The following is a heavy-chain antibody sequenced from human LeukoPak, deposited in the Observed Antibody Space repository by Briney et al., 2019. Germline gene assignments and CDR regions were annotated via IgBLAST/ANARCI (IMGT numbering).Heavy chain of an antibody. CDR1: GFTFSIYW. Sequence: GGSLRLSCAASGFTFSIYWMTWVRQAPGRGLEWVANIKPDETEKYYVDSVKGRFTISRDNAKNSLYLQMNSLRAEDTAVYYCASLGIAARLYYYYYGMDVWGQGTTVTVSS. CDR3: ASLGIAARLYYYYYGMDV. CDR2: IKPDETEK. V-gene: IGHV3-7*01. J-gene: IGHJ6*02. D-gene: IGHD6-6*01.